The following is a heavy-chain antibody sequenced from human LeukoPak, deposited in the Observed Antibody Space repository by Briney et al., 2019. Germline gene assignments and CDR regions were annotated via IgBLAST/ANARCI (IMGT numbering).Heavy chain of an antibody. V-gene: IGHV4-59*01. CDR1: GGAMSGYY. CDR3: ARDSRFDFWSGYLNY. D-gene: IGHD3-3*01. Sequence: PSETLSLTCTVSGGAMSGYYWSWLRQTPGKGLEWMAYIYYSGFTKNNPSLKTRVTVSVDTSKKHFSLNLTSVTAADTAVYYCARDSRFDFWSGYLNYWGQGTLVTVSS. CDR2: IYYSGFT. J-gene: IGHJ4*02.